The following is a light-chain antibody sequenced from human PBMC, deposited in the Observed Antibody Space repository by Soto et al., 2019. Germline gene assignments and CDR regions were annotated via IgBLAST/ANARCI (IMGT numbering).Light chain of an antibody. V-gene: IGLV2-8*01. J-gene: IGLJ3*02. Sequence: QSVLTQPPSVSGAPGQRVTISCTGTFNDIGGYNYVSWYQQRPGKAPKVIIYEVYKRPSGVPDRFSGSKSGTTASLTVSGLQADDEADYYCSSYVGSNNLVFGGGTKLTVL. CDR3: SSYVGSNNLV. CDR2: EVY. CDR1: FNDIGGYNY.